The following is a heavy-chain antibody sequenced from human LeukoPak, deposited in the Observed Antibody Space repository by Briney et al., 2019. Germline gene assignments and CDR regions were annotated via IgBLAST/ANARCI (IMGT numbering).Heavy chain of an antibody. D-gene: IGHD6-19*01. Sequence: GASVKVSCKASGYTFTSYYMHWVRQAPGQGLEWMGIINPSGGSTSYAQKFQGRVTMTRDTSTSTVYMELSSLRSEDTAVYYCARDFRVAGTINWFDPWGQGTLVTVSS. CDR1: GYTFTSYY. CDR3: ARDFRVAGTINWFDP. J-gene: IGHJ5*02. V-gene: IGHV1-46*01. CDR2: INPSGGST.